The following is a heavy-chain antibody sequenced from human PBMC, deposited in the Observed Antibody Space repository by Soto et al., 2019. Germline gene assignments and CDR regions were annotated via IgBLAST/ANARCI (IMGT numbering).Heavy chain of an antibody. CDR3: ARGSLLLYNWFDP. Sequence: SETLSLTCTVSGGSISSGDYYWSWIRQPPGKGLEWIGYIYYSGSTYYNPSLKSRVTISVDTSKNQFSLKLSSVTAADTAVYYCARGSLLLYNWFDPWGQGTLVTVSS. J-gene: IGHJ5*02. CDR2: IYYSGST. CDR1: GGSISSGDYY. D-gene: IGHD3-16*01. V-gene: IGHV4-30-4*01.